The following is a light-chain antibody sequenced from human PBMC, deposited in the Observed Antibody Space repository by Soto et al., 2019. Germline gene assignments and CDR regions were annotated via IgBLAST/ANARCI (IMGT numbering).Light chain of an antibody. CDR1: ETIDDTF. Sequence: EVVLTQSPGTLYLSPGETATLSCRASETIDDTFLAWYQQRPGQAPRLLIYGVFRRVTGLPDRFRGSGSGTDFTLTISRVEPEDFAVYYCQQYHLSPLTFAGGTRVQIK. V-gene: IGKV3-20*01. CDR3: QQYHLSPLT. J-gene: IGKJ4*01. CDR2: GVF.